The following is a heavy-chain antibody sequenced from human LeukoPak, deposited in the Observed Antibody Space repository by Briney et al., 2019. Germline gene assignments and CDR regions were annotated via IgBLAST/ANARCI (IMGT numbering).Heavy chain of an antibody. Sequence: SVKVSCKASGGTFSSYAISWVRQAPGQGLEWMGGIIPIFGTANYTQKFQGRVTTTADESTSTAYMELSSLRSEDTAVYYCASLESYYGGNSGDYWGQGTLVTVSS. CDR2: IIPIFGTA. D-gene: IGHD4-23*01. CDR3: ASLESYYGGNSGDY. CDR1: GGTFSSYA. V-gene: IGHV1-69*13. J-gene: IGHJ4*02.